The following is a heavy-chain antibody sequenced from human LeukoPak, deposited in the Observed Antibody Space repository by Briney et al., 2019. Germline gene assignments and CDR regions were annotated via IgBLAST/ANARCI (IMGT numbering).Heavy chain of an antibody. CDR3: ARPSVDYGDGVDAFDI. J-gene: IGHJ3*02. CDR1: GGSISSGSYY. D-gene: IGHD4-17*01. Sequence: PSETLSLTCTVSGGSISSGSYYWSWIRQPAGKGLEWIGRIQTSGSTDYNPSLKSRVTMSVDTSKNQFSLKLSSVTAADTAVYYCARPSVDYGDGVDAFDIWGQGTMVTVSS. V-gene: IGHV4-61*02. CDR2: IQTSGST.